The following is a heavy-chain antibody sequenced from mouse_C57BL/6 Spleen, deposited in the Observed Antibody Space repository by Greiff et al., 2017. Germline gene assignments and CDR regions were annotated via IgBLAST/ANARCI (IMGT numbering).Heavy chain of an antibody. D-gene: IGHD2-2*01. CDR2: IDPENGDT. CDR3: TRSTMVTRAFDY. Sequence: EVQLQQSGAELVRPGASVKLSCTASGFNIKDDYMHWVKQRPEQGLEWIGWIDPENGDTEYASKFQGKATITADTSSNTAYLQLYILTSEDTAVYYCTRSTMVTRAFDYWGQGTTLTVSS. CDR1: GFNIKDDY. J-gene: IGHJ2*01. V-gene: IGHV14-4*01.